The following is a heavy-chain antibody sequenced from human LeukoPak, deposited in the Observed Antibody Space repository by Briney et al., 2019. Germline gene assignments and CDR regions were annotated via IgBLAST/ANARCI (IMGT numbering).Heavy chain of an antibody. V-gene: IGHV3-21*01. Sequence: GGSLRLSCAASGSTFSGYSMNWVRQAPGKGLEWVSSISSSSSYIYYADSVKGRFTISRDNAKNSLYLQMNSLRAEDTAVYYCARDRANWNDVGHFDYWGQGTLVTVSS. J-gene: IGHJ4*02. CDR2: ISSSSSYI. CDR3: ARDRANWNDVGHFDY. D-gene: IGHD1-1*01. CDR1: GSTFSGYS.